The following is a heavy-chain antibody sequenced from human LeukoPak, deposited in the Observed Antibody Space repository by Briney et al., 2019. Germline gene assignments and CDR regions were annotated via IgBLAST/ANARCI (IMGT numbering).Heavy chain of an antibody. D-gene: IGHD3-10*01. CDR3: ARPLRVTMIRGAAFRASSDFDP. J-gene: IGHJ5*02. CDR1: GYTFTGYY. CDR2: INPNTGGT. Sequence: ASVKVSCKASGYTFTGYYMHWVRQAPGQGLEWMGWINPNTGGTKYAQRFQDRVTMTRDTSISTAYMEVSRLRYDDTAVYYCARPLRVTMIRGAAFRASSDFDPWGQGTLVTVSS. V-gene: IGHV1-2*02.